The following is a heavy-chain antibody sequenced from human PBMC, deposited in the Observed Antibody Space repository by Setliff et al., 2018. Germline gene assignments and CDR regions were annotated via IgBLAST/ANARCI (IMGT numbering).Heavy chain of an antibody. CDR2: ISGSGSTT. CDR3: ARVYFYDSKQPPDY. D-gene: IGHD3-22*01. CDR1: GFTFSSFE. J-gene: IGHJ4*02. Sequence: PGGSLRLSCAASGFTFSSFEMNWVRQAPGKGLEWVSYISGSGSTTYYADSVRGRFTISRDNAKSSLDLQMNSLRAEDMAVYYCARVYFYDSKQPPDYWGQGTLVTVSS. V-gene: IGHV3-48*03.